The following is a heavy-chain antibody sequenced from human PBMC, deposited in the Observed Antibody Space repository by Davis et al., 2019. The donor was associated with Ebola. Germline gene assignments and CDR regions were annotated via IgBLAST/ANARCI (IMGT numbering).Heavy chain of an antibody. CDR1: GFTFGDYA. CDR2: IRWDGRST. CDR3: TAYDSTFRNY. J-gene: IGHJ4*02. Sequence: GGSLRLSCAASGFTFGDYAMHWXXXXXXXXXXXXXLIRWDGRSTAYADSVRDRFSISRDNSRNFLYLQMNGLRAEDTALYYCTAYDSTFRNYWGQGTLVTVSS. V-gene: IGHV3-43D*03. D-gene: IGHD3-22*01.